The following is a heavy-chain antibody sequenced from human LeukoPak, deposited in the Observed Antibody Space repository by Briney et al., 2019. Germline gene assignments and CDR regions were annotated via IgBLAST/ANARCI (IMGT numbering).Heavy chain of an antibody. J-gene: IGHJ4*02. CDR3: QSRFLEWLLDY. CDR1: GDSIRSNNYY. D-gene: IGHD3-3*01. CDR2: IYDTGST. Sequence: SETLSLTCTVSGDSIRSNNYYWGWIRQPPGKGLEWIGSIYDTGSTFYNPSLKSRVNISVDTSKNQFSLKLSSVTAADTAVYYCQSRFLEWLLDYWGQGTLVTVSS. V-gene: IGHV4-39*01.